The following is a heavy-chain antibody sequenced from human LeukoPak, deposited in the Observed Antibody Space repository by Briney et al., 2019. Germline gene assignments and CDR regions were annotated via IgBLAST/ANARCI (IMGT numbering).Heavy chain of an antibody. CDR3: ATDAPDLYYFDY. V-gene: IGHV1-24*01. Sequence: ASVKVSCKVSGYTLTELSMHWVRQAPGKGLEWMGGFDPEDGETIYAQKFQGRVTMTEDTSTDTAYMELSSLRSEDTAVYYCATDAPDLYYFDYWGQGTLVTVSS. CDR1: GYTLTELS. J-gene: IGHJ4*02. CDR2: FDPEDGET.